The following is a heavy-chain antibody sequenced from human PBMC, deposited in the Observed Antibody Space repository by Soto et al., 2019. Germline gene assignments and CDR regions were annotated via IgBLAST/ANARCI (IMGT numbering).Heavy chain of an antibody. J-gene: IGHJ6*02. CDR2: IYSGGST. CDR1: GFTVSSNY. D-gene: IGHD6-6*01. Sequence: GGSLRLSCAASGFTVSSNYMSWVRQAPGKGLEWVSVIYSGGSTYYADSVKGRFTISRDNSKNTLYLQMNSLRAEDTAVYYCARTAGISSSAVGYYYYYGMDVWGQGTTVTVSS. V-gene: IGHV3-66*01. CDR3: ARTAGISSSAVGYYYYYGMDV.